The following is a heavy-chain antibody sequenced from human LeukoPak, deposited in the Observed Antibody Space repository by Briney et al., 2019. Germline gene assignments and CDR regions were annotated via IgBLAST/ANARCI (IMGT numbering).Heavy chain of an antibody. V-gene: IGHV4-34*01. CDR2: INHSGST. CDR1: GGSFSGYY. D-gene: IGHD4/OR15-4a*01. J-gene: IGHJ4*02. CDR3: ARGGLTYFDY. Sequence: SETLSLTCAVYGGSFSGYYWSWIRQPPGKGLEWIGEINHSGSTNYNPSLKSRVTISVDTSKNQFSLKLSFVTAADTAVYYCARGGLTYFDYWGQGTLVTVSS.